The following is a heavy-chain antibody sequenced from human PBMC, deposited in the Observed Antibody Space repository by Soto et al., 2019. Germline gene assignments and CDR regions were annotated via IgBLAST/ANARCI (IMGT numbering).Heavy chain of an antibody. D-gene: IGHD6-13*01. CDR2: IFSSDEK. CDR3: ASTYSTSWYWFDP. CDR1: GFSLSNAGLG. V-gene: IGHV2-26*04. Sequence: QVTVKESGPVLVKPTETLTLTCTVSGFSLSNAGLGVSWIRQPPGKALEWLAHIFSSDEKSYSTSLKSRLTTSKDTFKSQVVLIMTNMDPVDTATYYCASTYSTSWYWFDPWGQGTLVTVSS. J-gene: IGHJ5*02.